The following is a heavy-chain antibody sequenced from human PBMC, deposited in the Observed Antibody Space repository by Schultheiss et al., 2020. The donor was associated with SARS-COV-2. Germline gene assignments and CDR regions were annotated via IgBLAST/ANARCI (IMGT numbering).Heavy chain of an antibody. J-gene: IGHJ6*02. Sequence: SETLSLTCTVSGGSISSYYWSWIRQPPGKGLEWIGEINHSGSTNYNPSLKSRVTISVDTSKNQFSLRVRSVTAADTAVYYCARHSTTYGSGSYYPMDVWGQGTTVTVSS. D-gene: IGHD3-10*01. CDR3: ARHSTTYGSGSYYPMDV. V-gene: IGHV4-34*01. CDR1: GGSISSYY. CDR2: INHSGST.